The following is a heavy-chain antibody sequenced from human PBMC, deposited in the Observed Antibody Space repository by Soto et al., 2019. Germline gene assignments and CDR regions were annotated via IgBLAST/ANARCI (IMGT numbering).Heavy chain of an antibody. CDR2: IYSGGST. D-gene: IGHD2-2*01. CDR1: GFTVSSNY. V-gene: IGHV3-53*01. J-gene: IGHJ3*02. Sequence: GGSLRLSCAASGFTVSSNYMSWVRQAPGKGLEWVSVIYSGGSTYYADSVKGRFTISRDNSKNTLYLQMNSLRAEDTAVYYCARGHPLSDDAFDIWGQGTMVTVSS. CDR3: ARGHPLSDDAFDI.